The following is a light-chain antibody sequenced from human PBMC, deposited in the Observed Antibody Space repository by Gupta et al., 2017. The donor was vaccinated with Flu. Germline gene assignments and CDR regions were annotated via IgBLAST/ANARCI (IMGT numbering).Light chain of an antibody. CDR1: SSNIGAGYD. CDR2: GNT. V-gene: IGLV1-40*01. Sequence: QSVLTQPPSVSGAPAQKVTTSCTGSSSNIGAGYDVQWYQQLPGAAPRLLIYGNTERPSGVPDRFSGSRSGASASLAITGLQAEDEADYYCLSYDSSLSGSFVFGTGTKVTVL. J-gene: IGLJ1*01. CDR3: LSYDSSLSGSFV.